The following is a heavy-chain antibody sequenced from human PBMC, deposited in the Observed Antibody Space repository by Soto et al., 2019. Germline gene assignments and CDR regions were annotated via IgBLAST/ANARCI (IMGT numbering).Heavy chain of an antibody. J-gene: IGHJ4*02. V-gene: IGHV1-18*01. D-gene: IGHD4-17*01. CDR2: ISLYNDNT. CDR3: AREPRPSDYSDYGDSYFDY. Sequence: QVKLVQSGGEVKKPGASVKVSCKASGYTFTSYDINWVRQAPGQGLERMGWISLYNDNTNYAQNLQDRVTMSIDTSTSTAYMELRSLRSDDTAVYYCAREPRPSDYSDYGDSYFDYWGQGTLVTVSS. CDR1: GYTFTSYD.